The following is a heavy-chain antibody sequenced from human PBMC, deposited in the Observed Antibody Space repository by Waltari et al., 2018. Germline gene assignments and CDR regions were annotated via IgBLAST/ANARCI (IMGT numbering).Heavy chain of an antibody. Sequence: ELQVVESGGGLIQPGASLRLSCAAPGFTVSSTYMAWVRQAPGKGPEWVSVIFTSGSTYHADSVKGRFTISRDNSENTVHLQMKNLTAEDTALYYCARATNWVLEAFDLWGQGTMVTVSP. CDR2: IFTSGST. D-gene: IGHD1-1*01. V-gene: IGHV3-53*01. CDR3: ARATNWVLEAFDL. J-gene: IGHJ3*01. CDR1: GFTVSSTY.